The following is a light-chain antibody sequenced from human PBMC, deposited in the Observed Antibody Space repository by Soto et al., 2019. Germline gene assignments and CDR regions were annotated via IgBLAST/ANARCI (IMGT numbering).Light chain of an antibody. J-gene: IGKJ2*01. Sequence: DIQMTQSPSTLSASVGDRVTITCRASQSISSWLAWYQQKPGKAPKLLIYKASSLESGVPSRFSGSGSGTEFTLTISGLQPDDFATYYCQQDNSYYTFGQGTKLEIK. CDR3: QQDNSYYT. CDR1: QSISSW. V-gene: IGKV1-5*03. CDR2: KAS.